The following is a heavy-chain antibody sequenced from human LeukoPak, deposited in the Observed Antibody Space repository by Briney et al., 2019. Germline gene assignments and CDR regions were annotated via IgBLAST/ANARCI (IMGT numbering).Heavy chain of an antibody. Sequence: SETLSLTCTVSGASIDNYYWDWIRQSPGKGLEWIACISNSGSTKYNPSLTDRVTMSVDRSKNQVSLRLRSVTAADTGVYYCTKGYYEPFDKWGQGTLVTASS. J-gene: IGHJ4*02. CDR3: TKGYYEPFDK. V-gene: IGHV4-59*13. CDR2: ISNSGST. D-gene: IGHD3-22*01. CDR1: GASIDNYY.